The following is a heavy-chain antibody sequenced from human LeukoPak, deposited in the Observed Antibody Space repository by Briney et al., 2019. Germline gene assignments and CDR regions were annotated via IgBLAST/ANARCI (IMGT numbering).Heavy chain of an antibody. CDR1: GFTFSTYS. Sequence: PGGSLRLSCAASGFTFSTYSMNWVRQAPGKGLEWVSSISSSSSYIYYADSVKGRFTISRDNAKNSLYLQMNSLRAEDTAVYYCASSSFIVVVPAAIAFDIWGQGTMVTVSS. J-gene: IGHJ3*02. CDR2: ISSSSSYI. CDR3: ASSSFIVVVPAAIAFDI. D-gene: IGHD2-2*01. V-gene: IGHV3-21*04.